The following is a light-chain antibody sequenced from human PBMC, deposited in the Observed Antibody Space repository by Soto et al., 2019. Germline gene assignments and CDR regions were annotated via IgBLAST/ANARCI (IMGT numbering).Light chain of an antibody. J-gene: IGKJ3*01. CDR3: QQTYATAFT. Sequence: IQMTQSPSSLSTSVGGRVTITCRASQSILAYLNWYQVKLGKPPRLLIFSASNLQSGVPPRFNGSGSGTEFALTIGGVEPDDAATYYCQQTYATAFTCGLGTKL. CDR2: SAS. V-gene: IGKV1-39*01. CDR1: QSILAY.